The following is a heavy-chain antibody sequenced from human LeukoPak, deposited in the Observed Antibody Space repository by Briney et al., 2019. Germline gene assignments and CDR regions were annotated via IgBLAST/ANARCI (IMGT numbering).Heavy chain of an antibody. V-gene: IGHV1-18*01. D-gene: IGHD1-26*01. J-gene: IGHJ6*02. CDR3: ATGGGASEVDYYYRMDV. CDR1: GYTFTSYG. CDR2: ISAYNGNT. Sequence: ASVRLSCKASGYTFTSYGISWVRQAPGQRLEWMGCISAYNGNTNYAQKLQGRVTMTTDTSTSTAYMELRSLRSDDTAVYYCATGGGASEVDYYYRMDVWGQGTTVTVSS.